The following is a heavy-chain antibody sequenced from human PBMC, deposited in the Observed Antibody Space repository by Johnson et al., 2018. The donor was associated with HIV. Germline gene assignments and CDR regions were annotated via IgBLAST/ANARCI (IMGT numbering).Heavy chain of an antibody. CDR2: VNPNGGIT. CDR3: ARDLGVATAKVNAFVS. V-gene: IGHV3-25*05. Sequence: VQLVESGGGLAKPAWSPRLSCGASQFTFSSYYMNCVRQASGNGLELVGQVNPNGGITYLIDSGKDRFSTSRDNAKNTLHLQMNSLRAEDTAVYYCARDLGVATAKVNAFVSWGQGTMVTVSS. J-gene: IGHJ3*02. CDR1: QFTFSSYY. D-gene: IGHD5-12*01.